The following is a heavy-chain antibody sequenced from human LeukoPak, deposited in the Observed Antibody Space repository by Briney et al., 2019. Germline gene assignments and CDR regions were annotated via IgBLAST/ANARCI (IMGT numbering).Heavy chain of an antibody. Sequence: SETLSLTCTVSGDSISKYYWSWIRQPPGEGLEWIGYISNGGTTKYNPSLESRVTISVDTSNNQLSLRLSSVTAADTAVYHCVRLQPNTGEWAFDIWGQGTMVSVSS. D-gene: IGHD1-1*01. CDR3: VRLQPNTGEWAFDI. CDR2: ISNGGTT. V-gene: IGHV4-59*01. CDR1: GDSISKYY. J-gene: IGHJ3*02.